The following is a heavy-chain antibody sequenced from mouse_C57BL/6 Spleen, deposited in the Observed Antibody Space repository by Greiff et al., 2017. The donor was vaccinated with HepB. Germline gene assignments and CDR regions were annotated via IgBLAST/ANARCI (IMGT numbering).Heavy chain of an antibody. CDR3: AREEGRAY. CDR1: GYTFTSYG. D-gene: IGHD3-3*01. V-gene: IGHV1-81*01. Sequence: VQRVESGAELARPGASVKLSCKASGYTFTSYGISWVKQRTGQGLEWIGEIYPRSGNTYYNEKFKGKATLTADKSSSTAYMELRSLTSEDSAVYFCAREEGRAYWGQGTLVTVSA. CDR2: IYPRSGNT. J-gene: IGHJ3*01.